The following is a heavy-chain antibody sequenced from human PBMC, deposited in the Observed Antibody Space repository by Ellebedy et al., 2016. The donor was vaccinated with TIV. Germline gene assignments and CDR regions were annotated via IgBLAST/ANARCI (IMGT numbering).Heavy chain of an antibody. D-gene: IGHD3-10*01. CDR1: GGSFSGYY. CDR3: AREVRGVKDY. Sequence: MPSETLSLTCAVYGGSFSGYYWSWIRQPPGKGLEWIGEINHSGSTNYNPSLKSRVTISVDTSKNQFSLKLSSVTAADTAVYYCAREVRGVKDYWGQGTLVTVSS. CDR2: INHSGST. J-gene: IGHJ4*02. V-gene: IGHV4-34*01.